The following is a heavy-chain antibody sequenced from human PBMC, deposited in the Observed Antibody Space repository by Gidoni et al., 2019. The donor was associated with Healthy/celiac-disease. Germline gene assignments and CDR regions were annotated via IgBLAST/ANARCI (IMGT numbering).Heavy chain of an antibody. Sequence: QVQLQQWGAGLLKPSETLSLTCAVYGGSFSGYYWSWIRQPPGKGLEWIGEINHSGSTNYNPCLKSRVTISVDTSKNQFSLKLSSVTAADTAVYYCARGRGYSGYDNLTWFDYWGQGTLVTVSS. CDR1: GGSFSGYY. CDR2: INHSGST. J-gene: IGHJ4*02. V-gene: IGHV4-34*01. D-gene: IGHD5-12*01. CDR3: ARGRGYSGYDNLTWFDY.